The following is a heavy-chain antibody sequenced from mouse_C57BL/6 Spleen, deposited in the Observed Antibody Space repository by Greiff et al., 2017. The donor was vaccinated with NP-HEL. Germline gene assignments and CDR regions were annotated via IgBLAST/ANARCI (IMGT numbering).Heavy chain of an antibody. J-gene: IGHJ1*03. Sequence: VQLQHSGPGLVAPSQSLSITCTVSGFSLTSYAISWVRQPPGKGLEWLGVIWTGGGTNYNSALKSRLSISKDNSKSQVFLKMNSLQTDDTARYYCAREPYYYGSSPWYFDVWGTGTTVTVSS. CDR1: GFSLTSYA. D-gene: IGHD1-1*01. V-gene: IGHV2-9-1*01. CDR3: AREPYYYGSSPWYFDV. CDR2: IWTGGGT.